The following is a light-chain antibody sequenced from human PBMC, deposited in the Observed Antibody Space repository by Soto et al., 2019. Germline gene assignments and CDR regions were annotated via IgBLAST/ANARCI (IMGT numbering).Light chain of an antibody. CDR3: LQYGGSPRT. V-gene: IGKV3-20*01. J-gene: IGKJ2*01. CDR2: GAS. Sequence: EIVLTQSPGTLSLSPGERATLSCRASQTVISSYLAWYQQKPGQAPRLLIFGASSRATGIPDRFSGSGSGTDFTLTISGLEPDDFALYYCLQYGGSPRTFRQGTKLEIK. CDR1: QTVISSY.